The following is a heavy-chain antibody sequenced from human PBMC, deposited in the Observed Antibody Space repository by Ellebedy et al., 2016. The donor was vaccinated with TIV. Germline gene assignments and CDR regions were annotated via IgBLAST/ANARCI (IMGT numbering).Heavy chain of an antibody. J-gene: IGHJ4*02. D-gene: IGHD3-9*01. CDR2: VNQTEREK. Sequence: GGSLRLSCAPSGFTFSHYWMSWVRQAPGRGLEWVANVNQTEREKYYVDSVKGRFTIPRDNSKNSVYLQMNSLRAEDTAVYYCARDAPVLRYFDWQIKDDYWGQGTLVTVSS. CDR1: GFTFSHYW. V-gene: IGHV3-7*01. CDR3: ARDAPVLRYFDWQIKDDY.